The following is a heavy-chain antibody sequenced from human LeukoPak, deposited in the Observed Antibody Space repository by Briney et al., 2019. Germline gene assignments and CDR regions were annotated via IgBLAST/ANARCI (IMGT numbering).Heavy chain of an antibody. J-gene: IGHJ4*02. V-gene: IGHV1-46*01. CDR2: INPSGGST. Sequence: ASVKVSCKASGYTFTSYYMHWVRQAPRQGLEWMGIINPSGGSTSYAQKFQGRVTMTRDTSTSTVYMELSSLRSEDTAVYYCARDRGRIAAREIADYWGQGTLVTVSS. CDR1: GYTFTSYY. D-gene: IGHD6-6*01. CDR3: ARDRGRIAAREIADY.